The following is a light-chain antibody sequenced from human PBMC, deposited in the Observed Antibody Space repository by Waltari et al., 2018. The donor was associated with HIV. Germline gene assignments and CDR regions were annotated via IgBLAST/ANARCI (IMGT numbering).Light chain of an antibody. CDR1: YSNIGSNT. Sequence: QSVLTQTPSLSGTPGQRVTISCSGGYSNIGSNTVKWYQQFPGTAPRLLIYSNNQRPSGVPDRFSGSKSGTSASLVISELQSQDEADYHCAAWDDSLHGELFGGGTKLTVL. CDR3: AAWDDSLHGEL. J-gene: IGLJ2*01. V-gene: IGLV1-44*01. CDR2: SNN.